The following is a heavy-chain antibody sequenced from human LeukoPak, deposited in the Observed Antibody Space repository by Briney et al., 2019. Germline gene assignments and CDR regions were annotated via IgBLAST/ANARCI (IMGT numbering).Heavy chain of an antibody. D-gene: IGHD3-10*01. CDR3: ATDGPRELLPRPFDY. CDR1: GYTLTKLS. CDR2: FDPEDGET. V-gene: IGHV1-24*01. Sequence: ASVKVSCKVSGYTLTKLSMHWVRQAPGKGLEWMGGFDPEDGETIYAQKFQGRVTMTENTSTDTAYMELSSLRSEDTAVYYCATDGPRELLPRPFDYWGKGTLVTVSS. J-gene: IGHJ4*02.